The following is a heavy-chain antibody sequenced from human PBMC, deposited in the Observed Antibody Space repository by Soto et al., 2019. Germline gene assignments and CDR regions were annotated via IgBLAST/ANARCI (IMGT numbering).Heavy chain of an antibody. J-gene: IGHJ4*02. CDR1: GGSFSGYY. CDR2: INHSGST. V-gene: IGHV4-34*01. CDR3: ARGRPGTFVVIARSYYFDY. Sequence: PSETLSLTCAVYGGSFSGYYWSWIRQPPGKGLEWIGEINHSGSTNYNPSLKSRVTISVDTSKNQFSLKLSSVTAADTAVYYCARGRPGTFVVIARSYYFDYWAQGTLVTVSS. D-gene: IGHD2-21*01.